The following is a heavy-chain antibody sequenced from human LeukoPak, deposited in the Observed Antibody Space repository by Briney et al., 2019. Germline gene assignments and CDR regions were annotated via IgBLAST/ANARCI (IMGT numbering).Heavy chain of an antibody. CDR3: ARDQRQYYDCWSGPVSGYMDV. Sequence: GGSLRLSCAASGFIFSSYSMNWVRQAPGKGLEWVSSISSSSSYIYHVDAAKGRFTISRDNAKNSLYLQMNSLRAEDTAVYYCARDQRQYYDCWSGPVSGYMDVWGKGTTVTVSS. J-gene: IGHJ6*03. CDR2: ISSSSSYI. D-gene: IGHD3-3*01. V-gene: IGHV3-21*01. CDR1: GFIFSSYS.